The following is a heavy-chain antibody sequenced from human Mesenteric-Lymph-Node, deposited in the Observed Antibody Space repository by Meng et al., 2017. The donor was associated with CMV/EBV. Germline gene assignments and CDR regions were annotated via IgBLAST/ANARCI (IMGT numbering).Heavy chain of an antibody. Sequence: GGSLRLSCAASGFTFSSYGMHWVRQAPGKGLEWVASIWYDGSNKHYADSVKGRVTISRDNSKNTLYLQMSSLRVEDTAVYYCARVPGAARLYYYGMDVWGQGTTVTVSS. CDR1: GFTFSSYG. CDR3: ARVPGAARLYYYGMDV. J-gene: IGHJ6*02. CDR2: IWYDGSNK. V-gene: IGHV3-33*08. D-gene: IGHD6-6*01.